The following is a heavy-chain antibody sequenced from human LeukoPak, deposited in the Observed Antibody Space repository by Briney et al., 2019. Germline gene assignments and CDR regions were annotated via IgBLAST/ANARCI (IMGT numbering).Heavy chain of an antibody. V-gene: IGHV3-23*01. CDR1: GFTFSSYA. J-gene: IGHJ4*02. CDR3: ARTGHSSGYYYPGYYFDY. D-gene: IGHD3-22*01. Sequence: GGSLRLSCAASGFTFSSYAMSWVRQAPGKGLEWVSAISGSGGSTYYADSVKGRFTISRDNSKNTLYLQMNSLRAEDTAVYYCARTGHSSGYYYPGYYFDYWGQGTLVTVSS. CDR2: ISGSGGST.